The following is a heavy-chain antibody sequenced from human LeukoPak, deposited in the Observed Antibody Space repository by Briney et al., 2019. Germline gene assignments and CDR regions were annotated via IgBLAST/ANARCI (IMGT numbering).Heavy chain of an antibody. D-gene: IGHD6-13*01. CDR1: GFTFSSYA. V-gene: IGHV3-23*01. CDR3: GEQLVPKI. Sequence: PGGSLRLSCAASGFTFSSYAMSWVRQAPGKGLEWVSATSGSGVSTYYADSVKGRYTISRDNSKNTLYLQMNSLRAEDTAVYYCGEQLVPKIRGQGTLVTVSS. J-gene: IGHJ4*02. CDR2: TSGSGVST.